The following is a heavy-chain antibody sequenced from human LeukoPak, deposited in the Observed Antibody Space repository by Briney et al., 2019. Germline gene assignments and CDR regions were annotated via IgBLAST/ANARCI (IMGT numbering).Heavy chain of an antibody. D-gene: IGHD6-6*01. CDR2: IIPIFGTA. CDR3: ARSSSSRVYDALDI. Sequence: SVKVSCKASGGTFSSYAISWVRQAPGQGLEWMGGIIPIFGTANYAQKFQGRVTITADKSTSTAYMELSSLRSEDTAVYYCARSSSSRVYDALDIWGQGTMVTVSS. CDR1: GGTFSSYA. J-gene: IGHJ3*02. V-gene: IGHV1-69*06.